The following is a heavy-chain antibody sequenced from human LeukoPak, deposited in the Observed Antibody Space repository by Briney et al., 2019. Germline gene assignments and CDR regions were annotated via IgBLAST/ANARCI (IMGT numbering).Heavy chain of an antibody. J-gene: IGHJ6*03. Sequence: PSETLSLTCAVYGGSFSGYYWSWIRQPPGKGLEWIGEINHSGSTNYNPSLKSRVTISVDTSKNQFSLKLSSVTAADTAVYYCARTIFGVVITAGHYYYYMDVWGKGTTVTISS. V-gene: IGHV4-34*01. CDR1: GGSFSGYY. CDR2: INHSGST. D-gene: IGHD3-3*01. CDR3: ARTIFGVVITAGHYYYYMDV.